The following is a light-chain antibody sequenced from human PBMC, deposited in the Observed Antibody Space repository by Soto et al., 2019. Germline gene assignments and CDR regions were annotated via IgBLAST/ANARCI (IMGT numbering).Light chain of an antibody. CDR1: RSLSSSY. Sequence: EIVLTQSPGTLSLSPGERATLSCRASRSLSSSYVVWYQQKPGQAPRLLIYSASRRATGIPDRFSGSGSATEYTLTISRLEPEDCDLYYCQQQGIFGQGTKLEIK. CDR2: SAS. CDR3: QQQGI. J-gene: IGKJ2*01. V-gene: IGKV3-20*01.